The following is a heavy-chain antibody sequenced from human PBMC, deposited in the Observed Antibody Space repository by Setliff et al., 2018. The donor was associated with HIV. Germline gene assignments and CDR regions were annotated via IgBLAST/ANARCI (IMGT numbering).Heavy chain of an antibody. CDR2: IYHTGSS. D-gene: IGHD3-22*01. J-gene: IGHJ4*02. CDR3: ASDVLDLVISVYGF. CDR1: VFSISSRYY. V-gene: IGHV4-38-2*01. Sequence: SETLSLTCDVSVFSISSRYYWGWIRQSPGKGLEWIGNIYHTGSSYYNPSLNDRATISLDTSKNQFSLKLNSVTAADTAVYYCASDVLDLVISVYGFWGQGIPVTVSS.